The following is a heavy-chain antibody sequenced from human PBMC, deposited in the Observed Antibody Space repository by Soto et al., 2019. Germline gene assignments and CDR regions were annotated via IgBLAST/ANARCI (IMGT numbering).Heavy chain of an antibody. V-gene: IGHV3-23*01. D-gene: IGHD1-20*01. Sequence: GGSLRLSCAASGFTFSSYAMSWVRQAPGKGLEWVSAISGSGGSTYYADSVKGRFTISRDNTKNTLYLQMNSLRAEDTAVYYCSISITCPLLPDAFDIWGQGTMVTVSS. CDR1: GFTFSSYA. CDR2: ISGSGGST. CDR3: SISITCPLLPDAFDI. J-gene: IGHJ3*02.